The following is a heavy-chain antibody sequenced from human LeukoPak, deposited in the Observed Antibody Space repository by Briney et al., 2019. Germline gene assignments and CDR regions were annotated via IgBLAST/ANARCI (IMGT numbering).Heavy chain of an antibody. CDR3: ARGYCSGGTCYLVENWLDP. CDR1: GYTLAAYY. D-gene: IGHD2-15*01. J-gene: IGHJ5*02. Sequence: ASVKVSCKASGYTLAAYYIYWVRQAPGQGLEWMGRINPNSGGTDYAQNFQGRVTMTRDTSISTAYMELSGLRSDDTAVYYCARGYCSGGTCYLVENWLDPWGQGTLVTVSS. V-gene: IGHV1-2*06. CDR2: INPNSGGT.